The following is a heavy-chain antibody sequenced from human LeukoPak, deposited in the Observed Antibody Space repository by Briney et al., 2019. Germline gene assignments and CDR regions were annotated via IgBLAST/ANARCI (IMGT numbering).Heavy chain of an antibody. D-gene: IGHD4-23*01. CDR3: AKDRGGNDYFDY. CDR2: ISYDGSNK. CDR1: GFTFSSYG. J-gene: IGHJ4*02. Sequence: PGGSLRLSCAASGFTFSSYGMHWVRQAPGKGLEWVAVISYDGSNKYYADSVKGRFTISRDNSKNTLYLQMNSLRAEDTAVYYCAKDRGGNDYFDYWGQGTLVTVSS. V-gene: IGHV3-30*18.